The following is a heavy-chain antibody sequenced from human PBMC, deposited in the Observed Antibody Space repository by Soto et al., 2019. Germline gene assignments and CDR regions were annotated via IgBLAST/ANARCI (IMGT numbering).Heavy chain of an antibody. J-gene: IGHJ1*01. Sequence: EVQLLESGGGLVQPGGSLRLSCAASGFTFSSYWMHWVRQAPGKGLVWVSRINSDGSSTSYADSVKGRFTISRDNAKNTVYLQMNSLRAEDMAVDYCARAEAAAGRGREYFQHWGQGTMVTVSS. CDR2: INSDGSST. CDR3: ARAEAAAGRGREYFQH. V-gene: IGHV3-74*01. D-gene: IGHD6-13*01. CDR1: GFTFSSYW.